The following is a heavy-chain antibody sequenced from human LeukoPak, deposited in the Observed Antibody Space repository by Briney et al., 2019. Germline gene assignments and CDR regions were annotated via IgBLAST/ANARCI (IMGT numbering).Heavy chain of an antibody. Sequence: SETLSLTCTVSGGSISSGGYYWSWIRQHPGKGLEWIGYIYYSGSTYYNPSLKSRVTISVDTSKNQFSLKLSPVTAADTAVYYCARDKGGEFGELLSHTAPPPYYYYGMDVWGKGTTVTVSS. V-gene: IGHV4-31*03. D-gene: IGHD3-10*01. CDR2: IYYSGST. CDR1: GGSISSGGYY. CDR3: ARDKGGEFGELLSHTAPPPYYYYGMDV. J-gene: IGHJ6*04.